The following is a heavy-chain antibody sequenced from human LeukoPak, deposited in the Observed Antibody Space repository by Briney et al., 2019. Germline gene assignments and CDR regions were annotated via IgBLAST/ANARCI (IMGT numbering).Heavy chain of an antibody. Sequence: GGSLRLSCAASGFTFSGSATHWVRQASGKGLEWVGRIRSKANSYATAYAASVKGRFTISRDDSKNTAYLQMNSLKTEDTAVYYCTRHREYYDISTGYYMGNDYWGQGTLVTVSS. V-gene: IGHV3-73*01. CDR2: IRSKANSYAT. CDR1: GFTFSGSA. CDR3: TRHREYYDISTGYYMGNDY. D-gene: IGHD3-9*01. J-gene: IGHJ4*02.